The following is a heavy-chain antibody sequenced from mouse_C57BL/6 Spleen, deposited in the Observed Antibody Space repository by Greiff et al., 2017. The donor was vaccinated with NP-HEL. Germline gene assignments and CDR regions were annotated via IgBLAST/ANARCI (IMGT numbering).Heavy chain of an antibody. CDR1: GYTFTSYW. D-gene: IGHD2-5*01. V-gene: IGHV1-74*01. Sequence: QVQLQQPGAELVKPGASVKVSCKASGYTFTSYWMHWVKQRPGQGLEWIGRIHPSDSDTNYNQKFKGKATLTVDKSSSTAYMQLSSLTSEDSAVYYCAIPYYSNYRFAYWGQGTLVTVSA. CDR2: IHPSDSDT. CDR3: AIPYYSNYRFAY. J-gene: IGHJ3*01.